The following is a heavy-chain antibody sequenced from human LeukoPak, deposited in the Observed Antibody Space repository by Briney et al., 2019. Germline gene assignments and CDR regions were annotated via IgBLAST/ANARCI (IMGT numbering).Heavy chain of an antibody. CDR2: IYHSGRT. D-gene: IGHD3-3*01. V-gene: IGHV4-38-2*02. J-gene: IGHJ4*02. Sequence: PSETLSLTCTVSGYSISNGYYWGWMRPPPGKGLEWIGSIYHSGRTHYNPSLKSRVIISVDTSKNYFSLKLSSVTAADTAMYYCARDETYSDVWSGSAGGGKGNYLDYWGQGTLVTVSS. CDR1: GYSISNGYY. CDR3: ARDETYSDVWSGSAGGGKGNYLDY.